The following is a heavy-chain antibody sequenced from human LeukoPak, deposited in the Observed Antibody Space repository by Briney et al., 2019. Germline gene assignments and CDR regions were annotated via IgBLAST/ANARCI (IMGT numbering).Heavy chain of an antibody. CDR3: ARRLTQYDCFDP. CDR1: GDSVSSNSVT. D-gene: IGHD2-2*01. J-gene: IGHJ5*02. Sequence: KQSQTLSLTCAISGDSVSSNSVTWNWIRQSPSRGLEWLGRTYYRSTWCNDYAVSVRGRITVNPDTSKNQFSLHLNSVTPEDTAVYYCARRLTQYDCFDPWGQGILVTVSS. V-gene: IGHV6-1*01. CDR2: TYYRSTWCN.